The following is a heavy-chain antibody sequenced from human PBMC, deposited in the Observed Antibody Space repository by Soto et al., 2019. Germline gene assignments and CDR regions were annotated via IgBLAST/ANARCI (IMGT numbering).Heavy chain of an antibody. CDR3: TSGGSPYYFDY. CDR2: IIPILGIA. D-gene: IGHD2-15*01. CDR1: GGTFSSYT. J-gene: IGHJ4*02. V-gene: IGHV1-69*02. Sequence: SVKVSCKASGGTFSSYTISWVRQAPGQGLEWMGRIIPILGIANYAQKFQGRVTITADKSTSTAYMELSSLRSEDTAVYYCTSGGSPYYFDYWGQGTLVTVSS.